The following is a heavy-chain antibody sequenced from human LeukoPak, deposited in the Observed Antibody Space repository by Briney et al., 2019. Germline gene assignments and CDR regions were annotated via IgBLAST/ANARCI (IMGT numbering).Heavy chain of an antibody. J-gene: IGHJ5*02. CDR3: ARAKYSSSNWFDP. CDR2: IYHSGST. Sequence: SETLSLTCAVSGGSISSGGYSWSWLRQPPGKGLEWIGYIYHSGSTYYNPSLKSRVTISVDRSKNQFSLKLSSVTAADTAVYYCARAKYSSSNWFDPWGQGTLVTVSS. D-gene: IGHD6-6*01. V-gene: IGHV4-30-2*01. CDR1: GGSISSGGYS.